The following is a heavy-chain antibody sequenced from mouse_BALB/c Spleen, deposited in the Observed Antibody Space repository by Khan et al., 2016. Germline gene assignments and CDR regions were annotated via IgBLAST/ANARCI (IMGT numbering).Heavy chain of an antibody. V-gene: IGHV1-9*01. CDR2: ILPRTGST. J-gene: IGHJ1*01. D-gene: IGHD2-2*01. CDR1: GYTFSSYW. CDR3: AGWLRRDWYFDV. Sequence: QVQLQQSGAELMKPGASVKISCKATGYTFSSYWIEWIKQRPGHGLEWIGEILPRTGSTKSNEKFKDKATFTADKSSNTAYLQLSSLASEDSAVYYCAGWLRRDWYFDVWGGGTTVTVSS.